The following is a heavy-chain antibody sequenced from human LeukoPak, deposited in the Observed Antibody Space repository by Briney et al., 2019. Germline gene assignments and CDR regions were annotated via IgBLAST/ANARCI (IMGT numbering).Heavy chain of an antibody. CDR1: GFTFSSYA. Sequence: GGSLRLSCAASGFTFSSYAKHWVRQAPGKGLEWVAVISYDGSNKYYADSVKGRFTISRDNSKNTLYLQMNSLRAEDAAVYYCARLGADDYYYYGMDVWGQGTTVTVSS. CDR2: ISYDGSNK. J-gene: IGHJ6*02. V-gene: IGHV3-30-3*01. CDR3: ARLGADDYYYYGMDV. D-gene: IGHD6-19*01.